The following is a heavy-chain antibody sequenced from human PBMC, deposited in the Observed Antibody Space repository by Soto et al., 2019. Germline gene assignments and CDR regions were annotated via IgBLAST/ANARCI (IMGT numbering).Heavy chain of an antibody. V-gene: IGHV1-24*01. D-gene: IGHD6-13*01. CDR1: GYTLTELS. Sequence: ASVKVSCKVSGYTLTELSMHWVRQAPGKGLEWMGGFDPEDGETIYAQKFQGRVTMTEDTSTDTAYMELSSLRSEDTAVYYCAGYILNYYYYGMDVWGQGTTVTVS. J-gene: IGHJ6*02. CDR3: AGYILNYYYYGMDV. CDR2: FDPEDGET.